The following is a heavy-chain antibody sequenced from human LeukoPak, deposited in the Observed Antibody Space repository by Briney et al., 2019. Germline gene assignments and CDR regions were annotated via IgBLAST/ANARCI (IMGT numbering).Heavy chain of an antibody. J-gene: IGHJ5*02. D-gene: IGHD1-1*01. CDR1: GYTFTSYG. CDR3: ARVAGTTAGNWFDP. CDR2: ISAYNGNT. Sequence: GASVKVSCKASGYTFTSYGIRWVRQAPGQGLEWIGWISAYNGNTNYAQKLQGRVTMTTDTSTSTAYMELRSLRSDDTAVYYCARVAGTTAGNWFDPWVQGTLVTVSS. V-gene: IGHV1-18*04.